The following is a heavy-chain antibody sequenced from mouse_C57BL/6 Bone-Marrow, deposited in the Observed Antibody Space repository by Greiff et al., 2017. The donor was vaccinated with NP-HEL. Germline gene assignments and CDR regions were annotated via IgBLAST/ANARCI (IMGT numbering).Heavy chain of an antibody. CDR2: IHPSDSDT. Sequence: QVQLQQPGAELVKPGASVKVSCKASGYTFTSYWMHWVKQRPGQGLEWIGRIHPSDSDTNYNQKFKGKATLTVDKYSSTAYLQRSSLTSEDSAVYYCAIKGYYGNYNLTYFDVWGTGTTVTGSS. V-gene: IGHV1-74*01. CDR1: GYTFTSYW. CDR3: AIKGYYGNYNLTYFDV. J-gene: IGHJ1*03. D-gene: IGHD2-1*01.